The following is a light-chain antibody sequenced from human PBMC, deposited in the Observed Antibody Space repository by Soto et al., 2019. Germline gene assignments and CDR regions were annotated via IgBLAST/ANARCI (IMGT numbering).Light chain of an antibody. CDR2: WAS. CDR3: RQYYSTPT. CDR1: QTVLYSSNNKDY. V-gene: IGKV4-1*01. Sequence: DIVMTQSPDSLAVSLGERATINCKSSQTVLYSSNNKDYLPWYQQKPGQPPKLLIYWASTRESGVLDRFSGSGSGTDFALTISSLQAGDVAVYYCRQYYSTPTFGQGTRLEIK. J-gene: IGKJ5*01.